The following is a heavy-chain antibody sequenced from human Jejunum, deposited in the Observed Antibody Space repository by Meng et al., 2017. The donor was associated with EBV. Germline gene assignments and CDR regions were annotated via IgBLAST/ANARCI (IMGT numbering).Heavy chain of an antibody. CDR2: ISANSGDT. CDR3: ARDVLYRFDS. D-gene: IGHD3-16*01. CDR1: GYTFTRNG. Sequence: QVQLVQSGAEVKTPGASVKVSCKASGYTFTRNGISWVRQAPGQGLEWMGWISANSGDTSYAQKFQGRVTLTTDTSTSTAYMELRGLRSDDSAVYYCARDVLYRFDSWGQGTLVTVSS. J-gene: IGHJ4*02. V-gene: IGHV1-18*01.